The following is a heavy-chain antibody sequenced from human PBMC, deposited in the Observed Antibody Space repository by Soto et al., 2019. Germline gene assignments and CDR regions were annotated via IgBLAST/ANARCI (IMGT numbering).Heavy chain of an antibody. Sequence: TETLSLTCTVSGGSINHYCWTWIRQPPGKGLEWMGYIYYSGTTTNYNPSLKSRVTLSVDTSKNQFSLKLSSVTAADTAVYYCARLGGSYAVPHFDYWGQGTLVTVSP. CDR3: ARLGGSYAVPHFDY. CDR2: IYYSGTTT. D-gene: IGHD1-26*01. V-gene: IGHV4-59*08. J-gene: IGHJ4*02. CDR1: GGSINHYC.